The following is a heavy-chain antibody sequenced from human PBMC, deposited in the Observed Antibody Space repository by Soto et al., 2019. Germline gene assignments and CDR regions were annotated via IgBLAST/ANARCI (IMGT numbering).Heavy chain of an antibody. D-gene: IGHD5-12*01. Sequence: GGSLRLSCAASGFTFSRYAMHWVRQAPGKGLEWVAVIWYDGTTKYYADSLKGRFTISRDTSKNTLYLQMNILRVEDTAVYYCARDGLEYNGYDIDYWGQGTLVTVSS. CDR1: GFTFSRYA. V-gene: IGHV3-33*01. J-gene: IGHJ4*02. CDR2: IWYDGTTK. CDR3: ARDGLEYNGYDIDY.